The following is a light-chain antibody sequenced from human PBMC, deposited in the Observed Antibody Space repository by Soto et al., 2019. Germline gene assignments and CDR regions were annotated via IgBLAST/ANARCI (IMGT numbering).Light chain of an antibody. CDR3: SSYTSSTWV. Sequence: QSVLTQPASVSGSPGQSITISCTGTSSDVGGYNYVSWYQQHPGKAPKLVIYDVSNRPSGVSNRFSGSKSGNTASLTISGLQAEDEADYHCSSYTSSTWVFGGGTQLTVL. CDR2: DVS. J-gene: IGLJ3*02. CDR1: SSDVGGYNY. V-gene: IGLV2-14*01.